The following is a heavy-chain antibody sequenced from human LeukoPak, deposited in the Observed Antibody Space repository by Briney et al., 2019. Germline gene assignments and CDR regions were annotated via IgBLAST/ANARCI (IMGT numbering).Heavy chain of an antibody. J-gene: IGHJ4*02. Sequence: SGTLSLTCTVSGGSISSSSYYWGWIRQPPGKGLEWIGSIYYSGSTYYNPSLKSRVTISVDTSKNQFSLKLGSVTAADTAVYYCARLSRGITIFGPLDYWGQGTLVTVSS. CDR2: IYYSGST. V-gene: IGHV4-39*01. D-gene: IGHD3-3*01. CDR3: ARLSRGITIFGPLDY. CDR1: GGSISSSSYY.